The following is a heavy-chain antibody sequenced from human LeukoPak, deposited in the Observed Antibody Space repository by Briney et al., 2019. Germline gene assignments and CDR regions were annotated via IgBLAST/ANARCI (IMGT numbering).Heavy chain of an antibody. CDR1: GFTFNTYT. J-gene: IGHJ4*02. CDR3: ARDLRSSGYYAFDY. Sequence: PGGSLRLSCAASGFTFNTYTMVWVRQAPGKGLEWVSSISSSGYIYYADSVKGRFTTSRDNAKNSLYLQMNSLRAEDTAVYYCARDLRSSGYYAFDYWGQGTLVTVSS. V-gene: IGHV3-21*01. D-gene: IGHD3-22*01. CDR2: ISSSGYI.